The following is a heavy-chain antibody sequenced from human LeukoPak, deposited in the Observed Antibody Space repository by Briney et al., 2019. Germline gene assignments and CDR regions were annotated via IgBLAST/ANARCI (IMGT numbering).Heavy chain of an antibody. CDR2: ISDRGGA. V-gene: IGHV4-59*08. Sequence: SETLSLTCTASGGSISNYDWSWIRQPPGKEPEWIGNISDRGGATYNPSLKSRVTMSVDTSKTHFSLKLNSVTAADTAVYYCARLPSHWGQGTLVTVSS. CDR1: GGSISNYD. CDR3: ARLPSH. J-gene: IGHJ4*02.